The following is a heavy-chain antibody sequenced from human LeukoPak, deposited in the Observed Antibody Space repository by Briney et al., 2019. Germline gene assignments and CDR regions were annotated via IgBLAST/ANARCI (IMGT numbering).Heavy chain of an antibody. Sequence: RASETLSLTCTVSGGSISSGSYYWSWIRQPPGKGLEWIGEINHSGSTNYNPSLKSRVTISVDTSKNQFSLKLSSVTAADTAVYYCARSIVGASRAPVGYWGQGTLVTVSS. J-gene: IGHJ4*02. V-gene: IGHV4-39*07. CDR1: GGSISSGSYY. CDR2: INHSGST. CDR3: ARSIVGASRAPVGY. D-gene: IGHD1-26*01.